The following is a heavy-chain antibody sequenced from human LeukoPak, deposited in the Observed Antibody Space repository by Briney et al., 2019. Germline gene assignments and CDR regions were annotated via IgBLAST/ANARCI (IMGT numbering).Heavy chain of an antibody. CDR1: GFTFDDYA. CDR3: ARGEDILTFFDY. Sequence: GRSLRLSCAASGFTFDDYAMHWVRQAPGKGLEWVSGISWNSGSIGYADSVKGRFTISRDNAKNSLYLQMNSLRAEDTAVYYCARGEDILTFFDYWGQGTLVTVSS. V-gene: IGHV3-9*01. D-gene: IGHD3-9*01. CDR2: ISWNSGSI. J-gene: IGHJ4*02.